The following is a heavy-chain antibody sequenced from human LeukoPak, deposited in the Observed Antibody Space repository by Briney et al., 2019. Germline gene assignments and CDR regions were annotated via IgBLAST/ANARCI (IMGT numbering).Heavy chain of an antibody. J-gene: IGHJ4*02. V-gene: IGHV4-59*11. CDR3: ARGSYGQYYFDY. Sequence: SETLSLTCTVSGGSISSHYWSWIRQPPGKGLEWIGYIYYSVSTNYNPSLKSRVTISVDTSKNQFSLKLSSVTAADTAVYYCARGSYGQYYFDYWGQGTLVTVSS. CDR2: IYYSVST. CDR1: GGSISSHY. D-gene: IGHD5-18*01.